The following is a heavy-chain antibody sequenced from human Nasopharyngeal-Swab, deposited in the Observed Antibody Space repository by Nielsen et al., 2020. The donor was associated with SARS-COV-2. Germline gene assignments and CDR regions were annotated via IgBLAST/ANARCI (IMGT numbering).Heavy chain of an antibody. V-gene: IGHV3-30*02. CDR3: ARNRVNWGSLLGAFDI. Sequence: GESLKISCAASGFTFSSYGMHLVRQAPGKGLEWVAFIRYDGSNKYYADSVKGRFTISRDNSKNTLYLQMNSLRAEDTAVYYCARNRVNWGSLLGAFDIWGQGTMVTVSS. J-gene: IGHJ3*02. D-gene: IGHD7-27*01. CDR1: GFTFSSYG. CDR2: IRYDGSNK.